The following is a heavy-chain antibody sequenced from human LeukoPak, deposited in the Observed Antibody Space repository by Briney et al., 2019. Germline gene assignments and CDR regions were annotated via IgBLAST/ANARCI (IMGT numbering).Heavy chain of an antibody. CDR3: TRGSGSGWPLDR. Sequence: QTGGSLRLSCAASGGIVSRNFMSWGRQAAGKGLQLGAIMYAGGTTDYSDSVRGRFPISTDSSNNTLSLQINSLRAEDTAVYYCTRGSGSGWPLDRWGQGALVTVSS. CDR2: MYAGGTT. CDR1: GGIVSRNF. V-gene: IGHV3-53*01. J-gene: IGHJ5*02. D-gene: IGHD6-19*01.